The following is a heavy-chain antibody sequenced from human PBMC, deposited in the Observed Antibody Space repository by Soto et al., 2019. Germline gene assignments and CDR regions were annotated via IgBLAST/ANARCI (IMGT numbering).Heavy chain of an antibody. CDR3: ARDPARIAAALPGWFDP. CDR1: GFTFSSYS. J-gene: IGHJ5*02. CDR2: ISSSSSYI. V-gene: IGHV3-21*01. D-gene: IGHD6-13*01. Sequence: PGGSLRLSCAASGFTFSSYSMNWVRQAPGKGLEWVSSISSSSSYIYYADSVKGRFTISRDNAKNSLYLQMNSLRAEDTAVYYCARDPARIAAALPGWFDPWGQGTLVTVSS.